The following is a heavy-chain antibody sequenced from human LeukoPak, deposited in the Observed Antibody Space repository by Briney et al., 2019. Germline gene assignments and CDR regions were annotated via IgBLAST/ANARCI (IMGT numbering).Heavy chain of an antibody. V-gene: IGHV4-34*01. D-gene: IGHD3-9*01. Sequence: PSETLSLTCAVYGGSFSGYYWSWIRQPPGKGLEWIGEINHSGSTNYNPSLKSRVTISVDTSKNQFSLKLSSVTAADTAVYYCARAERLRYFDWPRLDYWGQGTLVTVSS. CDR2: INHSGST. CDR3: ARAERLRYFDWPRLDY. J-gene: IGHJ4*02. CDR1: GGSFSGYY.